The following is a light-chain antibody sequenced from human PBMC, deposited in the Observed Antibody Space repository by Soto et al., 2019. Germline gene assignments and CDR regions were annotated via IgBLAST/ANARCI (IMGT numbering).Light chain of an antibody. CDR1: QNILNSSNNKNY. CDR2: WAS. J-gene: IGKJ1*01. Sequence: DIVMTQSPDSLAVSLGERATINCKFSQNILNSSNNKNYLAWYQQKPGQPPKLLIYWASTRESGVPDRFSGSGSGTDFTLTVSSLQAEDVAVYYCQQYYTTPRTFGQGTKMEIK. V-gene: IGKV4-1*01. CDR3: QQYYTTPRT.